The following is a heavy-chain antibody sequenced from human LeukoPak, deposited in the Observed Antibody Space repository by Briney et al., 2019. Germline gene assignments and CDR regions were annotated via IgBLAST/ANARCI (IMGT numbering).Heavy chain of an antibody. CDR2: IYYSGST. Sequence: PSETLSPTCTVSGGSISSGDYYWSWIRQPPGKGLEWIGYIYYSGSTYYNPSLKSRVTISVDTSKNQFSLKLSSVTAADTAVYYCARVRGSYGHFDYWGQGTLVTVSS. J-gene: IGHJ4*02. D-gene: IGHD5-18*01. V-gene: IGHV4-30-4*01. CDR3: ARVRGSYGHFDY. CDR1: GGSISSGDYY.